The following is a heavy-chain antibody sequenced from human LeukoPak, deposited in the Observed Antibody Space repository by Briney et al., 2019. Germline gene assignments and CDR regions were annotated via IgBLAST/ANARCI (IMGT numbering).Heavy chain of an antibody. CDR2: IYYSGST. Sequence: KASETLSLTCTVSGGSISSSRHYWGWIRQPPGKGLEWIGNIYYSGSTYYNPSLKSRVTISVDTSKNQFSLKLSSVTAADTAVYYCARQGHWGYYFDSWGQGALVTVSS. J-gene: IGHJ4*02. CDR1: GGSISSSRHY. D-gene: IGHD7-27*01. CDR3: ARQGHWGYYFDS. V-gene: IGHV4-39*01.